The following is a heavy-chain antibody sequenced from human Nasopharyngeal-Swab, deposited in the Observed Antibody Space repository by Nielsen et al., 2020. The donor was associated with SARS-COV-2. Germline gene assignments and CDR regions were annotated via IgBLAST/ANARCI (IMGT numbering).Heavy chain of an antibody. CDR3: ARDSLIMIVVVGWAFDI. D-gene: IGHD3-22*01. CDR1: GGTFSSYA. J-gene: IGHJ3*02. Sequence: SVQVSCKASGGTFSSYAISWVRQAPGQGVEWMGRIIPILGIANYAQKFQGRVTITADKSTSTAYMELSSLRSEDTAVYYCARDSLIMIVVVGWAFDIWGQGTMVTVSS. V-gene: IGHV1-69*04. CDR2: IIPILGIA.